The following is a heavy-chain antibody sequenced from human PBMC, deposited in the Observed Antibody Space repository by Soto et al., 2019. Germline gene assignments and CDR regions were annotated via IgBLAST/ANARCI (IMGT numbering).Heavy chain of an antibody. CDR3: ARDGGTHAGGIDY. CDR2: IIPIFGTA. Sequence: QVQLVQSGAVVKKPGSSVKVSCKASGGTFRSYSINWVRQASGQGLEWMGEIIPIFGTANYAQKFQGRVTITADESTSTAYMERSSLRSEDTAVYYCARDGGTHAGGIDYWGQGTRVTVSS. CDR1: GGTFRSYS. V-gene: IGHV1-69*01. J-gene: IGHJ4*02. D-gene: IGHD1-26*01.